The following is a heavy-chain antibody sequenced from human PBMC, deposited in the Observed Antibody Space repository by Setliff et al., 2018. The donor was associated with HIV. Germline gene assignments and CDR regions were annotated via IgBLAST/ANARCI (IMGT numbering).Heavy chain of an antibody. CDR2: ISVYSDNT. J-gene: IGHJ4*02. CDR1: GYTFTSYG. D-gene: IGHD3-10*01. V-gene: IGHV1-18*01. CDR3: ARDFYDMGRWFGELRPFDY. Sequence: ASVKVSCKASGYTFTSYGISWVRQAPGQGLEGMGWISVYSDNTNYAQKFQGRVTMTTDTSTSTAYMELWSLRSDDTAVYYCARDFYDMGRWFGELRPFDYWGQGTLVTVSS.